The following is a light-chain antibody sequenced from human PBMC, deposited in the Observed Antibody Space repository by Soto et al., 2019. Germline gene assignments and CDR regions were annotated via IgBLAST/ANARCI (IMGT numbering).Light chain of an antibody. V-gene: IGLV2-23*02. CDR2: EVS. Sequence: QSALTQPASVSGSLGQSISISCTGTSSDIGSYNLVSWYQQYPGKAPKLMILEVSERPSGVSNRFSGSKSGDTASLTISGLQAEGEADYYCCSYAGSGKVVFGGGTKLTVL. CDR3: CSYAGSGKVV. CDR1: SSDIGSYNL. J-gene: IGLJ3*02.